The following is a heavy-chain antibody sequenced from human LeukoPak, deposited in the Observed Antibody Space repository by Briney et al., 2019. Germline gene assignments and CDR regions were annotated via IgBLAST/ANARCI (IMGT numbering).Heavy chain of an antibody. J-gene: IGHJ4*02. V-gene: IGHV3-30*02. CDR3: AKGYGSGS. CDR2: IRLDGNTK. CDR1: GFTFSTYG. D-gene: IGHD3-10*01. Sequence: PGGSLRLSCLASGFTFSTYGMQWVRQAPGKGLQWVAFIRLDGNTKYYADSVKGRFTISRDNSKNTLYLQMNSLRDEDTAVYYCAKGYGSGSWGQGTLVTASS.